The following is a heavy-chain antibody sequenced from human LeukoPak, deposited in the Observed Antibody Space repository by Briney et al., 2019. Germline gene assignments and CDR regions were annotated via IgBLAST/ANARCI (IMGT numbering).Heavy chain of an antibody. J-gene: IGHJ4*02. CDR1: GFTFSTYE. V-gene: IGHV3-48*03. CDR3: AREWLFLRPLDY. D-gene: IGHD3-22*01. CDR2: ISNSGSTI. Sequence: GGSLRLSCAASGFTFSTYEMNWVRQAPGKGLEWVSYISNSGSTIYYADSVKGRFTISRDNAKNSLYLQMNSLRAEDTAVYYCAREWLFLRPLDYWGQGTLVTVSS.